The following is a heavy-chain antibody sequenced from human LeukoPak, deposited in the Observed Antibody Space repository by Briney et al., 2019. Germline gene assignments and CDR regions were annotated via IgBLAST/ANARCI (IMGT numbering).Heavy chain of an antibody. CDR1: GFTFSSYA. CDR2: ISGSAGTT. CDR3: AKNYYGSGSSSLDY. Sequence: GGSLRLSCAASGFTFSSYAMGWVRQAPGKGLEWVSAISGSAGTTYYADSVKGWFTISSDNSKTTLFLQMNSLRAEDTAAYYCAKNYYGSGSSSLDYWGQGTLVTVSS. J-gene: IGHJ4*02. D-gene: IGHD3-10*01. V-gene: IGHV3-23*01.